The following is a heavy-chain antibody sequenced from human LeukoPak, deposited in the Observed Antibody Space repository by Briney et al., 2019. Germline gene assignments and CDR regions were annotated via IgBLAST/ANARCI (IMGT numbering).Heavy chain of an antibody. V-gene: IGHV3-9*01. J-gene: IGHJ5*02. CDR3: AKGPYSSSWYNWFDP. D-gene: IGHD6-13*01. CDR1: GFTFDDYA. Sequence: GRSLRLSCAASGFTFDDYAMHWVRQAPGKGLEWVSGISWNSGSIGYADSVKGRFTISRDNAKNSLYLQMNSLRAEDTALYYCAKGPYSSSWYNWFDPWGQGTLVTVSS. CDR2: ISWNSGSI.